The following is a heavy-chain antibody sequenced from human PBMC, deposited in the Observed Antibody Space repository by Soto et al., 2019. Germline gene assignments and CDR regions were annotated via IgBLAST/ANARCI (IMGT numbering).Heavy chain of an antibody. Sequence: GASVKVSCKASGYTFTSYGISWVRQAPGQGLEWMGWISAYNGNTNYAQKLQGRVTMTTDTSTSTAYMELRSLRSDDTAVYYCTREPNYDFWSGYYISAFDIWGQGTMVTVSS. CDR3: TREPNYDFWSGYYISAFDI. CDR1: GYTFTSYG. D-gene: IGHD3-3*01. CDR2: ISAYNGNT. J-gene: IGHJ3*02. V-gene: IGHV1-18*01.